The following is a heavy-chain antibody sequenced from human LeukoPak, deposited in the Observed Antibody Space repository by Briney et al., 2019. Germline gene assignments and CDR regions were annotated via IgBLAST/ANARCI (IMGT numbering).Heavy chain of an antibody. CDR2: ISSSSIYI. CDR3: ARDLKVAVAGTYHYYYYGMDV. Sequence: PGGSLRLSCAAYGFTFTTSSMNWVRQAPGKGLEWVSSISSSSIYIYYADSVKGRFTISRDNAKNSLYLQMNSLRAEDTAVYYCARDLKVAVAGTYHYYYYGMDVWGQGTTVTVSS. V-gene: IGHV3-21*01. D-gene: IGHD6-19*01. CDR1: GFTFTTSS. J-gene: IGHJ6*02.